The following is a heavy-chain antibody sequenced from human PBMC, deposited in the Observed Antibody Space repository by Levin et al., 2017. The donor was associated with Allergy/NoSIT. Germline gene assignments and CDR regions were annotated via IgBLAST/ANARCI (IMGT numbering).Heavy chain of an antibody. CDR3: ARERIAVAGTRYFDY. J-gene: IGHJ4*02. D-gene: IGHD6-19*01. CDR2: IYHSGST. Sequence: NPSETLSLTCAVSGGSISSGDYSWSWIRQPPGKGLEWIGYIYHSGSTYYNPSLKSRVTISVDRSKNQFSLKLSSVTAADTAVYYCARERIAVAGTRYFDYWGQGTLVTVSS. CDR1: GGSISSGDYS. V-gene: IGHV4-30-2*01.